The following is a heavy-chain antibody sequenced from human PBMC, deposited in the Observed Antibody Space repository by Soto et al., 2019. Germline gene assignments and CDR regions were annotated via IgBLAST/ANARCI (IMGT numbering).Heavy chain of an antibody. Sequence: ALVKVPCKASGYSFTGYAMHWVRQAPGQRLEWMGWINAGNGNTKYSQKFQGRVTITRDTSASTAYMELSSLRSEDTAVYYCARGLNGYLHYFDYWGQWTLVTVSS. D-gene: IGHD5-18*01. J-gene: IGHJ4*03. CDR2: INAGNGNT. CDR3: ARGLNGYLHYFDY. CDR1: GYSFTGYA. V-gene: IGHV1-3*01.